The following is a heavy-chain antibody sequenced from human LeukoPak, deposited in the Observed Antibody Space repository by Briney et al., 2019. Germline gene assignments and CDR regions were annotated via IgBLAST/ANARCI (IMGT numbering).Heavy chain of an antibody. CDR2: ISDSGTT. D-gene: IGHD3-10*01. CDR1: IESFSGYH. CDR3: ARAAYYGYARRHNWFDP. V-gene: IGHV4-34*01. J-gene: IGHJ5*02. Sequence: SETLSLTCAVYIESFSGYHWNWIRQTPGKGLEWIGEISDSGTTNINPSLRRRVTISVDTSKNQFSLKLSSVTAADTAVYYCARAAYYGYARRHNWFDPWGQGTLVTVSS.